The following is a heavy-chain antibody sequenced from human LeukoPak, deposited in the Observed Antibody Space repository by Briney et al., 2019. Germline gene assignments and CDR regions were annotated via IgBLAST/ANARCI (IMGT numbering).Heavy chain of an antibody. CDR1: GGSISSYY. J-gene: IGHJ4*02. Sequence: SETLSLTCTVSGGSISSYYWSWIRQPPGKGLEWIGYIYYSGSTNYNPSLKSRVTISVDTSKNQFSLKLSSVTAADTAVYYCAGGRYDFWSGYLDYWGQGTLVTVSS. CDR3: AGGRYDFWSGYLDY. CDR2: IYYSGST. V-gene: IGHV4-59*08. D-gene: IGHD3-3*01.